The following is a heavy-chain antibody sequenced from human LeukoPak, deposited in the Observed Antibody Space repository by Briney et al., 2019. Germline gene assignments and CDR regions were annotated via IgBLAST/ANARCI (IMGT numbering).Heavy chain of an antibody. D-gene: IGHD5-18*01. CDR2: IIPIFDTT. Sequence: ASVKVSCKASGYTFTSYGISWVRQAPGQGLEWMGGIIPIFDTTDYAQKFQDRVTITLDKSTSTSYLELSSLRSEDTAVYYCAKGGTGYSHDWSDCWGQGTLVTVSS. CDR3: AKGGTGYSHDWSDC. J-gene: IGHJ4*02. CDR1: GYTFTSYG. V-gene: IGHV1-69*06.